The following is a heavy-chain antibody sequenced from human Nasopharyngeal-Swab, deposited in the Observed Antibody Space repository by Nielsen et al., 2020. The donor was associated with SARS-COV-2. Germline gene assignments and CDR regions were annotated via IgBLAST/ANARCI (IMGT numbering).Heavy chain of an antibody. J-gene: IGHJ4*02. V-gene: IGHV3-23*01. CDR2: ISGSGGNK. Sequence: GESLKIYCAASGFTFSSYAMSWVRQAPGKGLEWVSTISGSGGNKYYADSVKGRFTISRDNSKNTLYLQMNSLRAEDTAVYYCAKDRGIVVVIGFDYWGQGTLVTVSS. D-gene: IGHD3-22*01. CDR1: GFTFSSYA. CDR3: AKDRGIVVVIGFDY.